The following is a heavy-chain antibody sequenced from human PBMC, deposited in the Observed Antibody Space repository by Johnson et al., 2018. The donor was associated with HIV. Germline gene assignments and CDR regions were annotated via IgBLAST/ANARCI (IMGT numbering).Heavy chain of an antibody. Sequence: EVQLVESGGGVVRPGGSLRLSCAAFGFTFDDYGMSWVRQAPGKGLEWVSGINWNGGSTGYADSVEGRFTISRVNAKNSLYLQMNSLRAEDTALYYCAREGRMDYGAPRAAFDIWGQGTMVTVSS. CDR3: AREGRMDYGAPRAAFDI. V-gene: IGHV3-20*04. J-gene: IGHJ3*02. D-gene: IGHD4-17*01. CDR2: INWNGGST. CDR1: GFTFDDYG.